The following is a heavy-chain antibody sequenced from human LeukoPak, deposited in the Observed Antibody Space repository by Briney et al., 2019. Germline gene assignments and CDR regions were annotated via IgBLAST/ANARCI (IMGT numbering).Heavy chain of an antibody. J-gene: IGHJ4*02. CDR3: ASTSYCGGDCYSYYFDY. CDR1: GWSFIGYY. V-gene: IGHV4-34*01. Sequence: SETLALTWAVYGWSFIGYYWSWIRKPPGKGLDGIVEINHIGSTNYNPSLRRPVTISVATSQTQLSMKLTSVTAAETAVYHCASTSYCGGDCYSYYFDYWGQGTLVTVSS. CDR2: INHIGST. D-gene: IGHD2-21*02.